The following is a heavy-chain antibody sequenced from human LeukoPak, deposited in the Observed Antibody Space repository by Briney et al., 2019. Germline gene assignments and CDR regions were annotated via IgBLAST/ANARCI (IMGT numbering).Heavy chain of an antibody. J-gene: IGHJ6*03. Sequence: PSGTLSLTCAVSGGSISSSNWWSWVRQPPGKGLEWIGEIYNSGSTNYNPSLKSPVTISVDKSKNQFSLKLSSVTAADTAVYYCARRWRGYSKSRGYYYYMDVWGKGTTVTISS. D-gene: IGHD5-18*01. V-gene: IGHV4-4*02. CDR3: ARRWRGYSKSRGYYYYMDV. CDR1: GGSISSSNW. CDR2: IYNSGST.